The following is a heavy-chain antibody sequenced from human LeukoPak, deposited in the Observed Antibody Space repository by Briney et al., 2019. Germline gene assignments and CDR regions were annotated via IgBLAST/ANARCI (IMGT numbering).Heavy chain of an antibody. D-gene: IGHD3-22*01. CDR3: ATVVVMRGEDY. V-gene: IGHV3-33*01. CDR1: GFTFSSYG. CDR2: IWYDGSNK. Sequence: GRSLRLSCAASGFTFSSYGMHWVRQAPGKGLEWVAVIWYDGSNKYYADSVKGRFTISRDNSKNTLYLQMNSLRAEDTAVYYCATVVVMRGEDYWGQGTLVTVSS. J-gene: IGHJ4*02.